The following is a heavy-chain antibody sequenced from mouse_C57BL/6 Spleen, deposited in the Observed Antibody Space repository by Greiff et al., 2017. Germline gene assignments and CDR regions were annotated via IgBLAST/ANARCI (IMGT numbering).Heavy chain of an antibody. V-gene: IGHV14-2*01. CDR3: ARSLIAKVVATDY. Sequence: VQLQQSGAELVKPGASVKLSCTASGFNIKDYYMHWVKQRTEQGLEWIGRIDPEDGETKYAPKFQGKATITADTSSNTAYLQLSSLTSENTAAYYCARSLIAKVVATDYWGQGTTVTVSS. D-gene: IGHD1-1*01. CDR2: IDPEDGET. CDR1: GFNIKDYY. J-gene: IGHJ2*01.